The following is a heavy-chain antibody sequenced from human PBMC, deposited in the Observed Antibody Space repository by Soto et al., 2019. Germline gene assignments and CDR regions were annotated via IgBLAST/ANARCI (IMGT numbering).Heavy chain of an antibody. Sequence: QLQLQESGPGLVKPSETLSLTCTVSGGSISSSSYYWGWIRQPPGKGLEWIGSIYYSGSTYYNPSLKSRVTISVDTSKNQFSLKLSSVTAADTAVYYCARHGTIFGVVIPSHWFDPWGQGTLVTVSS. CDR2: IYYSGST. J-gene: IGHJ5*02. CDR1: GGSISSSSYY. D-gene: IGHD3-3*01. V-gene: IGHV4-39*01. CDR3: ARHGTIFGVVIPSHWFDP.